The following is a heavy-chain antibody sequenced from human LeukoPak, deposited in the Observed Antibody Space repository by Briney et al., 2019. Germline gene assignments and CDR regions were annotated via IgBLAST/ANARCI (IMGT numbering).Heavy chain of an antibody. D-gene: IGHD1-26*01. V-gene: IGHV3-9*02. J-gene: IGHJ4*02. CDR2: INWNSDSI. CDR1: GITSDDHA. CDR3: AKDNGGSGWGELDY. Sequence: GGSLRLSCAASGITSDDHAMHWVRQAPGKGLEWVSGINWNSDSIVYADSVKGRFTISRDNSKNTLYLQMNSLRAEDTAIYYCAKDNGGSGWGELDYWGQGTLVTVSS.